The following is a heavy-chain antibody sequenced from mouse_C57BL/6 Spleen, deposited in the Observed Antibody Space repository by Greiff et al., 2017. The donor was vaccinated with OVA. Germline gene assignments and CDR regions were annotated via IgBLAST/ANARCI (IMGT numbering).Heavy chain of an antibody. CDR3: ARNYGSSIYAMDY. CDR1: GYTFTSYW. J-gene: IGHJ4*01. CDR2: INPSSGYT. V-gene: IGHV1-7*01. Sequence: QVQLQQSGAELAKPGASVKLSCKASGYTFTSYWMHWVKQRPGQGLEWIGYINPSSGYTKYNQKFKDKATLTAEKSTSTAYMQLSSLTYEDSAVYYCARNYGSSIYAMDYWGQGTSVTVSS. D-gene: IGHD1-1*01.